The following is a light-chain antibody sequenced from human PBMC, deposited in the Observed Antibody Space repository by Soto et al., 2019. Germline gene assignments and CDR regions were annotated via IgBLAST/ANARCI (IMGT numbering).Light chain of an antibody. CDR3: AAWDDSLSGPV. CDR1: SSNIGSNY. V-gene: IGLV1-47*01. J-gene: IGLJ7*01. Sequence: QSVLTQPPSASGTPGQRVTISCSGSSSNIGSNYVYWYQQLPGTAPKLLIYRNNQRPSGVPDRFTRSKSGTSASLAISGLRPEDEADYYCAAWDDSLSGPVFGGGTQLTVL. CDR2: RNN.